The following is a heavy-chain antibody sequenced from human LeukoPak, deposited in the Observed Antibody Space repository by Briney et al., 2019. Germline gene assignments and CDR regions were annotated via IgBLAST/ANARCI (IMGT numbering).Heavy chain of an antibody. V-gene: IGHV3-21*01. Sequence: GGSLRLSCAASGFTFSSYSMNWVRQAPGKGLEWVSSISSSSSNIYYADSVKGRFTISRDNAKNSLYLQMNSLRAEDTALYYCARGGASRFYDSSGYSHYWGQRTLVTVSS. CDR3: ARGGASRFYDSSGYSHY. CDR2: ISSSSSNI. J-gene: IGHJ4*02. CDR1: GFTFSSYS. D-gene: IGHD3-22*01.